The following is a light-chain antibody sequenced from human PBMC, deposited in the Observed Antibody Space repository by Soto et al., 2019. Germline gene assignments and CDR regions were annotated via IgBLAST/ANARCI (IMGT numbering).Light chain of an antibody. Sequence: QLVLTQSPSASASLGASVKLTCTLSSGQSTYAIAWHQQQPEKGPRYLMKLSSDGSHSKGDGIPDRFSGSSSGAERYLTISSLQSEDEADYYCQTWGTGIWVFGGGTKLTVL. CDR2: LSSDGSH. CDR1: SGQSTYA. J-gene: IGLJ3*02. CDR3: QTWGTGIWV. V-gene: IGLV4-69*01.